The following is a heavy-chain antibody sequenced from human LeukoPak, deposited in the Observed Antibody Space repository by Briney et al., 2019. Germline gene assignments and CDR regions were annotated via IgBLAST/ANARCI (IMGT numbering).Heavy chain of an antibody. CDR2: IYYSGST. J-gene: IGHJ3*02. CDR3: ARRHYTGAWLAFDI. V-gene: IGHV4-39*07. Sequence: PSETLSLTCTVSGGSISSSSYYWGWIRQPPGKGLEWIGSIYYSGSTYYNPSLKSRVTISVDTSKNQFSLSLSSVTAADTAMYYCARRHYTGAWLAFDIWGQGTMVTVSS. D-gene: IGHD6-19*01. CDR1: GGSISSSSYY.